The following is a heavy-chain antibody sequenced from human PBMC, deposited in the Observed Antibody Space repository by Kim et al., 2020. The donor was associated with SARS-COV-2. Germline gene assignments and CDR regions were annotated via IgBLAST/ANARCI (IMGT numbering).Heavy chain of an antibody. J-gene: IGHJ6*02. CDR1: GFTFSSYG. CDR3: AKDQKYYDFWSGYFSGVDGAGNYYDCGRDV. CDR2: ISYDGSNK. Sequence: GGSLRLSCAASGFTFSSYGMHWVRQAPGKGLEWVAVISYDGSNKYYADSVKGRFTISRDNSKNTLYLQMNSLRAEDTAVYYCAKDQKYYDFWSGYFSGVDGAGNYYDCGRDVRGQGTTGTVSS. D-gene: IGHD3-3*01. V-gene: IGHV3-30*18.